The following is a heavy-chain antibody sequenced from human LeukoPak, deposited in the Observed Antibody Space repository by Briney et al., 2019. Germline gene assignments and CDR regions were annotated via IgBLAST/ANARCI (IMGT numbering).Heavy chain of an antibody. D-gene: IGHD6-19*01. CDR3: TRASSGWYIYFQQ. CDR1: GYTFTDYY. V-gene: IGHV1-2*02. Sequence: ASVKVSCKASGYTFTDYYIHWVRQAPGQGLEWMGWINPNSGGTNYAQKFQGRVIMTRDTSITTAYMELSRLTSDDTAVYYCTRASSGWYIYFQQWGQGTLVTVSS. J-gene: IGHJ1*01. CDR2: INPNSGGT.